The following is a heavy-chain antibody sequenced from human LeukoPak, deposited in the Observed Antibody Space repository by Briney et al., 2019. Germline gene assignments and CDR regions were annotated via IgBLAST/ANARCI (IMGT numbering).Heavy chain of an antibody. V-gene: IGHV4-4*02. CDR1: GRSMSSSHW. Sequence: PSETLSLTCAVSGRSMSSSHWWSWVRQSPDKGLEWIGEIDHSGKINYNASLKSRVTVSVDKSKNTFSLKMTSVTAADTAIYYCATDYFKYNDASGPFEYWGQGTLVTVST. CDR2: IDHSGKI. J-gene: IGHJ4*02. CDR3: ATDYFKYNDASGPFEY. D-gene: IGHD3-22*01.